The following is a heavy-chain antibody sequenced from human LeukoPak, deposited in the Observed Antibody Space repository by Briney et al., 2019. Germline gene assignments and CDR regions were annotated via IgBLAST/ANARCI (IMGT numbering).Heavy chain of an antibody. V-gene: IGHV3-30*04. CDR1: GFTFSSYA. Sequence: GRSLRLSCAASGFTFSSYAMHRVRPAQGKGLEWGAVISYDGSNKYYADSVKGRFTISRDNSKNTLYLQMNSLRAEDTAVYYCARAFQYFDIFTSYHWGQGTLVTVSS. D-gene: IGHD3-9*01. CDR2: ISYDGSNK. J-gene: IGHJ5*02. CDR3: ARAFQYFDIFTSYH.